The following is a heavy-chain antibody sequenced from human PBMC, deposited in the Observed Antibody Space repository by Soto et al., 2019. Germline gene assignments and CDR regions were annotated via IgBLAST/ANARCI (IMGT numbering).Heavy chain of an antibody. D-gene: IGHD3-10*01. J-gene: IGHJ6*03. CDR3: ARGGFYGSGSYYKPQLNYYMAV. Sequence: GGSLRLSCAASGFSFSSYWMHWVRQAPGKGLVWVSHINSDGSSTTYADSVKGRITISRDNAKNTLYLQMNSLRAEDTAVYYCARGGFYGSGSYYKPQLNYYMAVWGKGTTVTVSS. CDR2: INSDGSST. V-gene: IGHV3-74*01. CDR1: GFSFSSYW.